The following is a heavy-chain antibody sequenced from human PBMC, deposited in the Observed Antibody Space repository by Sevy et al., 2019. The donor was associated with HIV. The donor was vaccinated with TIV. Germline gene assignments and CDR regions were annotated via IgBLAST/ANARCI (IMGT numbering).Heavy chain of an antibody. CDR1: GFTFSNYA. CDR2: IFRGGDGT. V-gene: IGHV3-23*01. J-gene: IGHJ3*02. CDR3: AGALYDSSGSFDALDI. D-gene: IGHD3-22*01. Sequence: GGSLRLSCVASGFTFSNYAMSWVRQAPGKGLEWVSTIFRGGDGTYYADSVKGRFTISRDNSKDTVYLQLSSLRADDTAVYYCAGALYDSSGSFDALDIWGQGTMVTVSS.